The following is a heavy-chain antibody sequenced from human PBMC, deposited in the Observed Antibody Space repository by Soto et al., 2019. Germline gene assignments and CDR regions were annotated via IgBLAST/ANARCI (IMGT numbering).Heavy chain of an antibody. J-gene: IGHJ6*02. Sequence: SETLSLTCSVSGGSISSGYYYWSWIRQPPGKGLEWIGNIYYSGNTYYNPSLKSRLIISIDTSKNKFSLKVGSVTAADTAVYYCARDLYDFWSGSYYYYGRDVWGQGTTGTVS. V-gene: IGHV4-30-4*01. CDR2: IYYSGNT. CDR3: ARDLYDFWSGSYYYYGRDV. D-gene: IGHD3-3*01. CDR1: GGSISSGYYY.